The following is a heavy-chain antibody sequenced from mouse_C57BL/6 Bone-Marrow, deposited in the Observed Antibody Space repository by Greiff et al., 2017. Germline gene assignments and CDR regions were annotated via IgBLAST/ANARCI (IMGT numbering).Heavy chain of an antibody. CDR1: GYTFTSYW. CDR2: IDPSDSYT. CDR3: ARGCFDY. Sequence: QVQLQPGAELVMPGASVKLSCKASGYTFTSYWMHWVKQRPGQGLEWIGEIDPSDSYTNYNQKFKGKSTLTVDKSSSTAYMQLSSLTSEDSAVYYCARGCFDYWGQGTTLTVSS. V-gene: IGHV1-69*01. J-gene: IGHJ2*01.